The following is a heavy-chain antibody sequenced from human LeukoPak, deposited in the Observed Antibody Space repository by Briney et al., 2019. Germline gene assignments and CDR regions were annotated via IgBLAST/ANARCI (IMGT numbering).Heavy chain of an antibody. D-gene: IGHD6-13*01. CDR1: GYTFTRYD. CDR3: ARLACSSWPLYCYYGMDV. J-gene: IGHJ6*02. V-gene: IGHV1-8*01. CDR2: MHPNNGNT. Sequence: ASVTVSCKGSGYTFTRYDNNWVGQATGQGLEWMGWMHPNNGNTGYAQKFQGRVTMTSSTSISTAYMELSSLRSEDTAVYYCARLACSSWPLYCYYGMDVWGQGTTVTVSS.